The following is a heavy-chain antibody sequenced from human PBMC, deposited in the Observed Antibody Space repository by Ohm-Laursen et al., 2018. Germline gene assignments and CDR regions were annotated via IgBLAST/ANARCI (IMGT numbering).Heavy chain of an antibody. Sequence: GSLRLSCAASGFSVSNNYLIWVRQAPGKGLEWVSLIYSGGGTHYADSVKGRFTISRDNSENTLYLQMNSLRAEDTAVYYCAKNLRVVGATWSYYYGMDVWGQGTTVTVSS. J-gene: IGHJ6*02. V-gene: IGHV3-66*01. CDR2: IYSGGGT. D-gene: IGHD1-26*01. CDR1: GFSVSNNY. CDR3: AKNLRVVGATWSYYYGMDV.